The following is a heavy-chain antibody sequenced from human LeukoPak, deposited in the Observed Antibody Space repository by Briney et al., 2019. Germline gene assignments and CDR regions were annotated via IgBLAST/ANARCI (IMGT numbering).Heavy chain of an antibody. J-gene: IGHJ4*02. V-gene: IGHV4-59*01. CDR1: GASISSYY. Sequence: SETLSLTCTVFGASISSYYWSWIRQPPGKGLEWVGYIYYSGSTNYNPALKSRVTISEDTSKNQISLRLSSVTAADTAVYYCARVRGYYDSSGYDYWGQGTLVTVSS. CDR2: IYYSGST. CDR3: ARVRGYYDSSGYDY. D-gene: IGHD3-22*01.